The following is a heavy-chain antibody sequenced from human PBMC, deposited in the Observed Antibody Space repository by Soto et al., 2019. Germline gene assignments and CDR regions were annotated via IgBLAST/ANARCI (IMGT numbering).Heavy chain of an antibody. CDR3: ATLRLVRGGYNTMDV. J-gene: IGHJ6*02. Sequence: QVQLVQSGADVKKPGASVKVSCKASGYTFTTYYMHWVRQAPGQGLEWMGWINPNSGGTNYAQKFQGRVTMTRDTSITTAYMELNSLRSDDTAVYYCATLRLVRGGYNTMDVWGQGTTVTVSS. CDR1: GYTFTTYY. CDR2: INPNSGGT. V-gene: IGHV1-2*02. D-gene: IGHD1-26*01.